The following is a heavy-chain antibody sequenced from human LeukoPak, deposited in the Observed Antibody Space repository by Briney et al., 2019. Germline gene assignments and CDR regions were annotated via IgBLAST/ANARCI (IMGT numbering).Heavy chain of an antibody. CDR1: GGTISDYY. Sequence: SETLSLTCPVSGGTISDYYWNWLRQPPGKGLAWMGYIYYGGSTNYNPSLKNRVTISVATSKNQVSLTLKSVTAADTALYYCATAGDGYNNWYFDLWGRGTLVSVSS. J-gene: IGHJ2*01. CDR3: ATAGDGYNNWYFDL. V-gene: IGHV4-59*01. CDR2: IYYGGST. D-gene: IGHD5-24*01.